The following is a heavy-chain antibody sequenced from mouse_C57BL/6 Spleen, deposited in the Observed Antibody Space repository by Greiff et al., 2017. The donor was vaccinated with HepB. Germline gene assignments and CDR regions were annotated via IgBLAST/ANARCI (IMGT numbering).Heavy chain of an antibody. CDR3: ARREYYGSSWYFDV. D-gene: IGHD1-1*01. Sequence: QVHVKQSGAELVRPGTSVKMSCKASGYTFTNYWIGWAKQRPGHGLEWIGDIYPGGGYTNYNEKFKGKATLTADKSSSTAYMQFSSLTSEDSAIYYCARREYYGSSWYFDVWGTGTTGTVSS. V-gene: IGHV1-63*01. CDR1: GYTFTNYW. CDR2: IYPGGGYT. J-gene: IGHJ1*03.